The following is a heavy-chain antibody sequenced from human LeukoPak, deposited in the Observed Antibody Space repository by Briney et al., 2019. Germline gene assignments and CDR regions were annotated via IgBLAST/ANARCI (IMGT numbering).Heavy chain of an antibody. CDR2: IHRSGSP. CDR3: ARVTYDSVWGIDSFDI. Sequence: SETLSLTCTVSLDSTTSNFWSWVRQSPGKGLEWIGEIHRSGSPNYNPSLHTRVTISIDRSRNQSVLELSSVTAADTAVYYCARVTYDSVWGIDSFDIWGRGTLVTVSS. CDR1: LDSTTSNF. V-gene: IGHV4-4*02. J-gene: IGHJ3*02. D-gene: IGHD3-16*01.